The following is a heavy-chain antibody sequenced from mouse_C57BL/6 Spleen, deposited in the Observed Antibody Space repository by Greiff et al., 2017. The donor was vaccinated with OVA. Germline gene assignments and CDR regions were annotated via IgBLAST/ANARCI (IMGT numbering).Heavy chain of an antibody. CDR3: ARRYGSQNYFDY. D-gene: IGHD1-1*01. CDR2: INPYNGGT. Sequence: EVQLQQSGPVLVKPGASVKMSCKASGYTFTDYYMNWVKQSHGKSLEWIGVINPYNGGTSYNQKFKGKATLTVDKSSSTAYMELNSLTSEDSAVYYCARRYGSQNYFDYWGQGTTLTVSS. CDR1: GYTFTDYY. J-gene: IGHJ2*01. V-gene: IGHV1-19*01.